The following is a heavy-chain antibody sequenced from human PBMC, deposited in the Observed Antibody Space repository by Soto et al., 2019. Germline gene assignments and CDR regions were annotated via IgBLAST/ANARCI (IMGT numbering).Heavy chain of an antibody. Sequence: ASVKVSCKASGYTFTSYSMHWVRQAPGQGLEWMGIINPSGGSTSYAQKFQGRVTMTRDTSTSIVYMELSSLRSEDTAVYYCARVNTMVRALDYWGQGTLVTVS. CDR3: ARVNTMVRALDY. J-gene: IGHJ4*02. V-gene: IGHV1-46*01. D-gene: IGHD3-10*01. CDR1: GYTFTSYS. CDR2: INPSGGST.